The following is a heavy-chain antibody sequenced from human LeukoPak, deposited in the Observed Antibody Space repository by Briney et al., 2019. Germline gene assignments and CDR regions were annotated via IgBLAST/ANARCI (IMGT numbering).Heavy chain of an antibody. CDR2: INPNSGGT. Sequence: ASVKVSCKASGYTFTDYYIHCVRQAPGQGLEWMGWINPNSGGTNYAQKFQGRVTMTRDTSISTAYMELSRLRSDDTAVYYCARGGDGYNIDFDYWGQGTLVTVSS. CDR3: ARGGDGYNIDFDY. V-gene: IGHV1-2*02. D-gene: IGHD5-24*01. CDR1: GYTFTDYY. J-gene: IGHJ4*02.